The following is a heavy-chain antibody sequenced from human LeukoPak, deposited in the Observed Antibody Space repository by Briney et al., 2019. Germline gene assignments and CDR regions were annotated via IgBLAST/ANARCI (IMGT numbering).Heavy chain of an antibody. V-gene: IGHV3-30*18. CDR3: AKLIQYYYGSGSYELPDY. D-gene: IGHD3-10*01. Sequence: PGGSLRLSCAASGFTFSSYGMHWVRQAPGKGLEWVAVISYDGSNKYYADSVKGRFTISRDNSKNTLYLQMNSLRAEDTAVYYCAKLIQYYYGSGSYELPDYWGQGTLVTVSS. CDR2: ISYDGSNK. J-gene: IGHJ4*02. CDR1: GFTFSSYG.